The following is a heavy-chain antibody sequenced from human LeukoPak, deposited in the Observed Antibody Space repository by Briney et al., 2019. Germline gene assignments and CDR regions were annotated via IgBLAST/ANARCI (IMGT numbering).Heavy chain of an antibody. CDR1: GGSLSHYY. D-gene: IGHD7-27*01. V-gene: IGHV4-59*12. Sequence: SETLSLTCTVSGGSLSHYYWSWIRQPPGKGLEWIGYMYYSGDTNYNPSLKSRVTISVDTSKNQFSLKLSSVTAADTAVYYCARGRLGDPWGQGTLVTVSS. CDR3: ARGRLGDP. CDR2: MYYSGDT. J-gene: IGHJ5*02.